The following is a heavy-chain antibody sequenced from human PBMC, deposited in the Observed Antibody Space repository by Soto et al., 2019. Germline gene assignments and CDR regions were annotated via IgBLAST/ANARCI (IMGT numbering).Heavy chain of an antibody. CDR1: GYTFTSYA. J-gene: IGHJ6*02. Sequence: QVQLVQSGAEVKKPGASVKVSCKASGYTFTSYAMHWVRQDPGQRLEWMGWINAGNGNTKYSQKFQGRVTITRDTSASTAYMELSSLRSEDTAVYYCARVVLEWLHSYYYGMDVWGQGTTVTVSS. D-gene: IGHD3-3*01. CDR3: ARVVLEWLHSYYYGMDV. V-gene: IGHV1-3*01. CDR2: INAGNGNT.